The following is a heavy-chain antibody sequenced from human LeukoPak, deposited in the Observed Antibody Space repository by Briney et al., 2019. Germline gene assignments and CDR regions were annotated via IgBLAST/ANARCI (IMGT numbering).Heavy chain of an antibody. CDR2: IWYDGSNK. Sequence: GGSLRLSCAASGFTFSSYGMHWDRQAPGKGLEWVAVIWYDGSNKYYADSVKGRFTISRDNSKNTLYLQMNSLRAEDTAVYYCAKVRGGRGGYFDYWGQGTLVTVSS. CDR3: AKVRGGRGGYFDY. J-gene: IGHJ4*02. D-gene: IGHD3-16*01. CDR1: GFTFSSYG. V-gene: IGHV3-33*06.